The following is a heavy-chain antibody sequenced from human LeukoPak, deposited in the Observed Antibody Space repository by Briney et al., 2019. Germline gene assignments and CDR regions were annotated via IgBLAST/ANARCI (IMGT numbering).Heavy chain of an antibody. V-gene: IGHV3-48*04. CDR1: GFTFSSYS. J-gene: IGHJ4*02. CDR2: ISRSSSTI. D-gene: IGHD1-26*01. CDR3: ASLIVDSGSHDY. Sequence: PGRSLRLSCAASGFTFSSYSMNWVRQAPGKGLEWVSYISRSSSTIYYADSVKGRFTISRDNAKNSLYLQMNSLRAEDTAVYYCASLIVDSGSHDYWGQGTLVTVSS.